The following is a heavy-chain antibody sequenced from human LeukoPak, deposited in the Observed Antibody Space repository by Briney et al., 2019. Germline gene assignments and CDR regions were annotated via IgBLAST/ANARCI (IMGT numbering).Heavy chain of an antibody. D-gene: IGHD5-24*01. V-gene: IGHV3-7*01. CDR3: ATISAQTFDI. J-gene: IGHJ3*02. Sequence: PGGSLRLSCVGSGFTFRNLWVNWVRQSPRKGLEWVANIKPDGIDKYYVDSARGRFTVSRDNAKNSAFLQMNSLRAEDTAIYYCATISAQTFDIWGQGTLVSVSS. CDR1: GFTFRNLW. CDR2: IKPDGIDK.